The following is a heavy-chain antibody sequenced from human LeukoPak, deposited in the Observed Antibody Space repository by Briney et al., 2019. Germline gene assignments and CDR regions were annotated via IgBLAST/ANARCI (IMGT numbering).Heavy chain of an antibody. CDR3: ANRVAQHDS. D-gene: IGHD3-3*01. V-gene: IGHV3-53*01. J-gene: IGHJ5*02. CDR1: GFTVSSNY. Sequence: GGSLRLSCAASGFTVSSNYMSWVRQVPGKGLEWVSVIYSGGNTYYADSVKGRFTISRDNSKNTLYLQMNSLTTEDTGIYYCANRVAQHDSWGQGTLVAVSS. CDR2: IYSGGNT.